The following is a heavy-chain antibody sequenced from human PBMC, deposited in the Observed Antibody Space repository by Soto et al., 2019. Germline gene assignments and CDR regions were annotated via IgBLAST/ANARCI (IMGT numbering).Heavy chain of an antibody. D-gene: IGHD3-16*01. Sequence: ASVKVSCKASGYTFIGYYIHWVRQAPGHGLEWMGWINPNSGATNSAQNFQGRVTMTRDTSISTVYMELTRLRYDDTAVYFCARDLVSTIGDFDYWGQGTQVTVPQ. CDR2: INPNSGAT. CDR3: ARDLVSTIGDFDY. V-gene: IGHV1-2*02. J-gene: IGHJ4*02. CDR1: GYTFIGYY.